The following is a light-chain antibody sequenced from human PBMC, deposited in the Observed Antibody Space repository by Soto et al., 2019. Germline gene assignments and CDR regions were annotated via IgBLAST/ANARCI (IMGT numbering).Light chain of an antibody. V-gene: IGKV1-5*01. J-gene: IGKJ1*01. CDR1: ESIDNW. CDR2: DAS. CDR3: QQYHTDWT. Sequence: DIQMTQSPSTLSASVGDTVTITCRASESIDNWLAWYQQKPGKAPKLLIFDASTLVRGVPSRFSGRGSGTEFTLTISSLQADDYATFYCQQYHTDWTFGQGTKVDIK.